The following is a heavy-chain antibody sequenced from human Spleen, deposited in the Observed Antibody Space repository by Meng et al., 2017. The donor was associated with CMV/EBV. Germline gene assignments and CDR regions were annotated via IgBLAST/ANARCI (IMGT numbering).Heavy chain of an antibody. D-gene: IGHD3-10*01. CDR1: FSSNA. CDR3: ATGSPPAGGEMPTRGFDS. CDR2: IIPISAKA. Sequence: FSSNALGWVRQAPGQGLEWMGGIIPISAKANYAQRFKGRIEITTDESTNTAYMEMSGLRSEDTAMYYCATGSPPAGGEMPTRGFDSWGQGTLVTVSS. V-gene: IGHV1-69*05. J-gene: IGHJ4*02.